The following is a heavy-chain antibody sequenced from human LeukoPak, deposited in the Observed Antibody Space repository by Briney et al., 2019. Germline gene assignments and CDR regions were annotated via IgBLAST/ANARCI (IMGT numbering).Heavy chain of an antibody. J-gene: IGHJ3*02. Sequence: GGSLRLSCAASGFTFSSYSMNWVRQAPGKGLEWVSSISNSGFYIYYADSVKGRFVVSRDNASNSLYLQMNSLRDEDTAVYYCVTDGASDIWGQGTMVTVSS. CDR1: GFTFSSYS. V-gene: IGHV3-21*01. CDR3: VTDGASDI. CDR2: ISNSGFYI.